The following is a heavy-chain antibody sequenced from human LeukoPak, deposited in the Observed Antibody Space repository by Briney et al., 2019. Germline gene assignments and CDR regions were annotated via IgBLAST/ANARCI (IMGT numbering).Heavy chain of an antibody. V-gene: IGHV4-4*08. D-gene: IGHD6-19*01. Sequence: SETLSLTCTVSGGSISSYYWNWLRQPPGKGLEWIGYIYNSVSTNYNPSLKSRVTISMDTSKNQCSLKLISVTAADTAVYYCAGERGEEYSSGWYKRNYFDNWGQGIRVTVSS. CDR1: GGSISSYY. CDR2: IYNSVST. CDR3: AGERGEEYSSGWYKRNYFDN. J-gene: IGHJ4*02.